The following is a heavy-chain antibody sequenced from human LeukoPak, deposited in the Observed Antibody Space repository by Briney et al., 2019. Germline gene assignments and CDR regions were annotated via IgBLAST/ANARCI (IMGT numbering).Heavy chain of an antibody. CDR1: GYTFTGYC. J-gene: IGHJ4*02. CDR2: INPNSGGT. CDR3: ARAGALWFGEFGIDY. D-gene: IGHD3-10*01. V-gene: IGHV1-2*02. Sequence: ASVKVSCKASGYTFTGYCMHWVRQAPGQGLEWMGWINPNSGGTNYAQKFQGRVTMTRDTSISTAYMELSRLRSDDTAVYYCARAGALWFGEFGIDYWGQGTLVTVSS.